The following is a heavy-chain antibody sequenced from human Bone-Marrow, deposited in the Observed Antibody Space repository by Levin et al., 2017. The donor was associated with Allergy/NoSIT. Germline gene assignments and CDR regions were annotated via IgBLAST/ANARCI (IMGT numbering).Heavy chain of an antibody. V-gene: IGHV1-2*06. J-gene: IGHJ3*02. CDR3: ARAREYSGYLGGAFDI. CDR1: GYTFTGYY. Sequence: ASVKVSCKASGYTFTGYYMHWVRQAPGQGLEWMGRINPNSGGTNYAQKFQGRVTMTRDTSLSTAYMELSRLRSDDTAVYYCARAREYSGYLGGAFDIWGQGTMVTVSS. CDR2: INPNSGGT. D-gene: IGHD5-12*01.